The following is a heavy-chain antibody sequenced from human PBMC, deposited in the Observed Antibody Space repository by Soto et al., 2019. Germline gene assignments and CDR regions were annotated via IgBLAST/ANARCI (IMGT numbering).Heavy chain of an antibody. CDR2: ISAYNGNT. Sequence: SVKVSCKASGDTFASFGFSWVRQAPGQGLEWLGWISAYNGNTHYAQKVRDRVTLTTDTSTNTAYMELRSLTSDDTAVYYCARDQESITDRILQYWGQGTRVTVSS. D-gene: IGHD3-10*01. CDR3: ARDQESITDRILQY. J-gene: IGHJ4*02. CDR1: GDTFASFG. V-gene: IGHV1-18*01.